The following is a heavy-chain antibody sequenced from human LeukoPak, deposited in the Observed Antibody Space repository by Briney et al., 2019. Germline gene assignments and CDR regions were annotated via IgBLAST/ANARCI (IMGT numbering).Heavy chain of an antibody. CDR3: ARSLETAMALFDY. CDR1: GFTFSSYA. D-gene: IGHD5-18*01. CDR2: IYSGGST. J-gene: IGHJ4*02. Sequence: GGSLRLSCAASGFTFSSYAMSWVRQAPGKGLEWVSVIYSGGSTYYADSVKGRFTISRDNSKNTLFLQMNSLRAEDTAVYYCARSLETAMALFDYWGQGTLVTVSS. V-gene: IGHV3-23*03.